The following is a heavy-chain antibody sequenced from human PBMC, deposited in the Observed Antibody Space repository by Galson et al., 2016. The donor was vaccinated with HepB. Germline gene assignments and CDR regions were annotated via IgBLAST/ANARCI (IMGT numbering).Heavy chain of an antibody. CDR1: GFSLSTSGMC. J-gene: IGHJ6*02. CDR2: IAWDDAT. V-gene: IGHV2-70*01. D-gene: IGHD7-27*01. Sequence: PALVKPTQTPTLTCTFSGFSLSTSGMCVSWIRQPPGKALEWLALIAWDDATYSSTSLKTKLTISKDTFTNQVVFTMTNMDPVDTATYYCARSLTGDVDYGLDVGGQGTTVTVSS. CDR3: ARSLTGDVDYGLDV.